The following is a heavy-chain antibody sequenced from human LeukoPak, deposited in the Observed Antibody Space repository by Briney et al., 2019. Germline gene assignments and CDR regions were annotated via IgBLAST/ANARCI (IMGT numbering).Heavy chain of an antibody. CDR3: ARDPNYRSSPFDY. J-gene: IGHJ4*02. CDR2: INPNSGGT. CDR1: GGTFSSYA. Sequence: ASVKVSCKASGGTFSSYAISWVRQAPGQGLEWMGWINPNSGGTNYAQKFQGRVTMTRDTSINTAYMELSRLRSDDTAVYYCARDPNYRSSPFDYWGQGTLVTVYS. V-gene: IGHV1-2*02. D-gene: IGHD6-6*01.